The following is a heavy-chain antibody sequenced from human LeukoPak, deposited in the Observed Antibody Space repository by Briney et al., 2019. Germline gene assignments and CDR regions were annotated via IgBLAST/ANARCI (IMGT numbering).Heavy chain of an antibody. V-gene: IGHV3-7*01. CDR2: IKQDGSEK. D-gene: IGHD3-9*01. J-gene: IGHJ6*03. CDR1: GGSISSTTYY. CDR3: ARVPRSQDDILTGYYLDYYYMDV. Sequence: PSETLSLTCSVSGGSISSTTYYWGWIRQPPGKGLEWVANIKQDGSEKYYVDSVKGRFTISRDNSKNTLYLQMNSLRAEDTAVYYCARVPRSQDDILTGYYLDYYYMDVWGKGTTVTVSS.